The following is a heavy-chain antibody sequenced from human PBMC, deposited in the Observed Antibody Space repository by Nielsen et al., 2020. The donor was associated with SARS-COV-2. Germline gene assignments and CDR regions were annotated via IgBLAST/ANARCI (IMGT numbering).Heavy chain of an antibody. V-gene: IGHV4-59*08. Sequence: SETLSLTCTVSGGSISSYYWSWIRQPPGKGLEWIGYIYYSGSTNYNPSLKSRVTISVDTSKNQFSLKLSSVTAADTAVYYCASYYYDSSGYNYGMDVWGQGTTVTVSS. CDR2: IYYSGST. CDR1: GGSISSYY. J-gene: IGHJ6*02. CDR3: ASYYYDSSGYNYGMDV. D-gene: IGHD3-22*01.